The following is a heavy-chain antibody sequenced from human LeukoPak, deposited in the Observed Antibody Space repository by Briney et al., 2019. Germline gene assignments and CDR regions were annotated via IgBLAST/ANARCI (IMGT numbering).Heavy chain of an antibody. J-gene: IGHJ5*02. CDR1: GFTFSSYA. CDR2: ISGSGGST. CDR3: ARTVVPAASDGNWFDP. D-gene: IGHD2-2*01. V-gene: IGHV3-23*01. Sequence: GGSLRLSCAASGFTFSSYAMSWVRQAPGKGLEWVSAISGSGGSTYYADSVKGRFTISRDNAKNSLYLQMNSLRAEDTAVYYCARTVVPAASDGNWFDPWGQGTLVTVSS.